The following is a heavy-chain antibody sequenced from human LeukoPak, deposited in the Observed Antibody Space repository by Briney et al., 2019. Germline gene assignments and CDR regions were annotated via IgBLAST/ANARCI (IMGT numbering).Heavy chain of an antibody. CDR1: GFTFSSYA. CDR3: ARDHRYSYGTYYYYGMDV. J-gene: IGHJ6*02. Sequence: PGGSLRLSCAASGFTFSSYAMHWVRQAPGKGLEWVAVISYDGSNKYCADSVKGRFTISRDNSKNTLYLQMNSLRAEDTAVYYCARDHRYSYGTYYYYGMDVWGQGTTVTVSS. V-gene: IGHV3-30-3*01. CDR2: ISYDGSNK. D-gene: IGHD5-18*01.